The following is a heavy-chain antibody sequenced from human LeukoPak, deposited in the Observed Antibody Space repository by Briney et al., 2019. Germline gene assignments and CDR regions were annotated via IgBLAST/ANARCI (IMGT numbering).Heavy chain of an antibody. D-gene: IGHD6-13*01. CDR1: GGSFSGYC. CDR2: INHSGST. V-gene: IGHV4-34*01. Sequence: SETLSLTCAVYGGSFSGYCWSWIRQPPGKGLEWIGEINHSGSTNYNPSLKSRVTISVDTSKKQFSLKLSSVTAADTAVYYCARGFGSSWYYFDYWGQGTLVTAPS. CDR3: ARGFGSSWYYFDY. J-gene: IGHJ4*02.